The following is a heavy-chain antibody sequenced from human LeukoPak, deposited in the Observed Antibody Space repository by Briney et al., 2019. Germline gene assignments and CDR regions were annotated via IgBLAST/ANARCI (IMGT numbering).Heavy chain of an antibody. J-gene: IGHJ4*02. CDR2: ISISGDST. CDR1: TFTMIKYG. CDR3: AKESESSLGRGAFDH. Sequence: GGSLRLSCAAPTFTMIKYGMNWVRQAPGKGLEWVSGISISGDSTDYADSVKGRFTISRDNSKNMLYLQMNSLRADDTAIYYCAKESESSLGRGAFDHWGQGTLVSVSS. V-gene: IGHV3-23*01. D-gene: IGHD1-14*01.